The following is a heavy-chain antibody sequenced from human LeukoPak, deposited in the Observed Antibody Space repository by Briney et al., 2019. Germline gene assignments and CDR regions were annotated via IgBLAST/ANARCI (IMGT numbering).Heavy chain of an antibody. D-gene: IGHD1-1*01. CDR1: GFTFSSYG. CDR3: GKDWKLDY. CDR2: IGDNGGDT. J-gene: IGHJ4*02. V-gene: IGHV3-23*01. Sequence: GGSLRLSCAASGFTFSSYGMHWVRQAPGKGLEWVSAIGDNGGDTKYADSVKGRFTISRDNSKNTLYLQMNSLRVEDTAIYYCGKDWKLDYWGQGTLVTVSS.